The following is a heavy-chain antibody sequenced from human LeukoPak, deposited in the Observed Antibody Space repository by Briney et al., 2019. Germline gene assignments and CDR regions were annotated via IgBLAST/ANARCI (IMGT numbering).Heavy chain of an antibody. CDR2: IYYSGST. Sequence: SETLSLTCTVSGGSISSYYWSRIRQPPGKGLEWIGYIYYSGSTNYNPSLKSRVTISVDTSKNQFSLKLSSVTAADTAVYYCARAGSGSYGDAFDIWGQGTMVTVSS. J-gene: IGHJ3*02. CDR3: ARAGSGSYGDAFDI. V-gene: IGHV4-59*01. CDR1: GGSISSYY. D-gene: IGHD1-26*01.